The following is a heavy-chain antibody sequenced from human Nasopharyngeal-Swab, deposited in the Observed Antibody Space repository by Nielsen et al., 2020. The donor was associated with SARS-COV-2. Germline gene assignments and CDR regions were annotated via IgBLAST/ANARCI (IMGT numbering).Heavy chain of an antibody. J-gene: IGHJ6*02. CDR3: ARVRLSNYYGMDV. V-gene: IGHV1-8*01. CDR2: MSSSSGKT. D-gene: IGHD3-16*02. Sequence: WVRQAPGQGLEWMGWMSSSSGKTGYGQKFQGRVTMTRNTSICTAYMELSSLRSEDTAVYYCARVRLSNYYGMDVWGQGTTVTVSS.